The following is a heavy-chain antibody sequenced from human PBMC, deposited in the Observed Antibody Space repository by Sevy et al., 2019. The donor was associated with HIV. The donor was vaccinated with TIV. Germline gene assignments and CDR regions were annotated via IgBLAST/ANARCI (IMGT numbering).Heavy chain of an antibody. V-gene: IGHV4-59*08. CDR1: GGSINSDH. CDR3: ARRNDFDI. J-gene: IGHJ3*02. Sequence: SETLSLTCTVSGGSINSDHWNWIRQPPGKGLEWFGYVYYTGGTNYNPSLKNRVTISVDRTKNQFSLKLTSVTAADTAAYYCARRNDFDIWGQGTMVTVSS. CDR2: VYYTGGT.